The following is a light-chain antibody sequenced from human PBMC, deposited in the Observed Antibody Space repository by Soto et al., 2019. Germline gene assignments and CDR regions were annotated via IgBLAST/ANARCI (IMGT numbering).Light chain of an antibody. V-gene: IGLV2-14*01. Sequence: QSALTQPASVSGSPGQSITISCTGTSSDVGGYNYVSWYQQHPGKAPKLMIYDVSNRPSGVSNRFSGSKSGNTASLTHSGAQGEEGADYYRKPFKSNSPKVFRGRTQLTVL. CDR2: DVS. CDR3: KPFKSNSPKV. J-gene: IGLJ2*01. CDR1: SSDVGGYNY.